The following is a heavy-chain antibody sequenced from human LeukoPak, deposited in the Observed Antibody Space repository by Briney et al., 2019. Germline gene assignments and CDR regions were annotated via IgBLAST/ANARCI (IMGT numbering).Heavy chain of an antibody. CDR3: ARHARDSSGYYLYYFDY. J-gene: IGHJ4*02. CDR1: GYSISSGYY. D-gene: IGHD3-22*01. Sequence: PSETLSLTCAVSGYSISSGYYWGWIRQPPGKGLEWIGSIYHSGSTYYNPSLKSRVTISVDTSKNQFSLKLSSVTAADTAVYCCARHARDSSGYYLYYFDYWGQGTLVTVSS. CDR2: IYHSGST. V-gene: IGHV4-38-2*01.